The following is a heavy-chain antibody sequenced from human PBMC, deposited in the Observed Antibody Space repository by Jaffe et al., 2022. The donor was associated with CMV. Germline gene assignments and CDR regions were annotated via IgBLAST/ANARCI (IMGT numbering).Heavy chain of an antibody. CDR2: ISNTGDTT. CDR1: GFTFSTYA. Sequence: EVQLLESGGGLVQPGGSLRLSCAASGFTFSTYAMNWVRQAPGKGLEWVSSISNTGDTTYYAGSVKGRFSISRDNSKNTLYLQINSLRAEDTAVYYCAKGGGWLYYFDYWGQGTLVTVSS. J-gene: IGHJ4*02. CDR3: AKGGGWLYYFDY. V-gene: IGHV3-23*01. D-gene: IGHD6-19*01.